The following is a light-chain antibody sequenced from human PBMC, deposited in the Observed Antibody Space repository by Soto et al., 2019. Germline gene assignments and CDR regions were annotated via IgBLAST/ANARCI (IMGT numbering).Light chain of an antibody. J-gene: IGLJ1*01. V-gene: IGLV2-8*01. CDR2: EVS. CDR1: SSDVGGYNY. CDR3: SSYAGSNNYV. Sequence: QSVLTQPPSASGSPGQSVTISCTGTSSDVGGYNYVSWYQQHPGKAPKLMIYEVSKRPSGVPHRFSGSKSRNTASLTVSGLQAEDEADYYCSSYAGSNNYVFGTGTKVTVL.